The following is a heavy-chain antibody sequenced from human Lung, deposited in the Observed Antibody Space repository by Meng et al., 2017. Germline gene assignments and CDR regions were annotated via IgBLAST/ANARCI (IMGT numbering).Heavy chain of an antibody. V-gene: IGHV3-74*01. CDR2: IDRDGTKP. D-gene: IGHD1-1*01. CDR1: GVTFNDHW. Sequence: EVQLVECGVGLVPPGGLLRLSCAAFGVTFNDHWMHWVRQGTGKGLVWVSRIDRDGTKPTYADSGKARFTNNRDNAKNTLYLQMNNLRADDTAFYYCTNDRLNHWGQGALVTVSS. CDR3: TNDRLNH. J-gene: IGHJ1*01.